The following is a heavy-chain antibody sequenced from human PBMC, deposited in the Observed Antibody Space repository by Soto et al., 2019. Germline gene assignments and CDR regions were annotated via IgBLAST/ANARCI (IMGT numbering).Heavy chain of an antibody. Sequence: PWESLKISCNGSGYSFTIYWIGWVRQMPGKGLEWMGIIYPGDSDTRYSPSFQGQVTISADKSISTAYLQWSSLTASDTAMYYCAIRVVAATRDYYYGMDVWGQGTTVTVSS. V-gene: IGHV5-51*01. J-gene: IGHJ6*02. D-gene: IGHD2-15*01. CDR1: GYSFTIYW. CDR3: AIRVVAATRDYYYGMDV. CDR2: IYPGDSDT.